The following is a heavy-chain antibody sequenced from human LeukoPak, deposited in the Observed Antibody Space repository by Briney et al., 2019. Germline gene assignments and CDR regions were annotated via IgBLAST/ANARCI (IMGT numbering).Heavy chain of an antibody. Sequence: GGSLRLSCAASGFTFSSYWMSWVRQAPGKGLEWVANIKQDGSEKYYVDSVKGRFTISRDNAKNSLYLQMSSLRAEDTAVYYCARTRAERAVAGFGYWGQGTLVTVSS. J-gene: IGHJ4*02. D-gene: IGHD6-19*01. CDR2: IKQDGSEK. CDR1: GFTFSSYW. CDR3: ARTRAERAVAGFGY. V-gene: IGHV3-7*03.